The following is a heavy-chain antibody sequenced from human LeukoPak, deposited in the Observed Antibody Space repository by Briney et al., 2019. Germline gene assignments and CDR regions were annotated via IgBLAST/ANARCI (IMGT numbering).Heavy chain of an antibody. V-gene: IGHV3-30*01. CDR2: ISYDGSNK. CDR1: GFTFSSYA. J-gene: IGHJ4*02. CDR3: ARDFRDYFYY. Sequence: GGSLRLSCAASGFTFSSYAMHWVRQAPGKGLEWVAVISYDGSNKYYADSVKGRFTISRDNSKNTLYLQMNSLRAEDTAVYYCARDFRDYFYYWGQGTLVTVSS.